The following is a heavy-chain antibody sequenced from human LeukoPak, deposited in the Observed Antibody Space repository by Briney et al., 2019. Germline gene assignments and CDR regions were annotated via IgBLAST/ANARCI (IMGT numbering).Heavy chain of an antibody. CDR2: IRSKPNSYAT. CDR1: GFTFSGSA. V-gene: IGHV3-73*01. J-gene: IGHJ3*02. D-gene: IGHD6-19*01. CDR3: TRGWDSSGWYDDAFDI. Sequence: PGGSLRLSCAASGFTFSGSAMHWVRQASGKGLEWVGRIRSKPNSYATAYAASVKGRFTISRDDSKNTAYLQMNTLKTDDTAVYYCTRGWDSSGWYDDAFDIWGQGTMVTVSS.